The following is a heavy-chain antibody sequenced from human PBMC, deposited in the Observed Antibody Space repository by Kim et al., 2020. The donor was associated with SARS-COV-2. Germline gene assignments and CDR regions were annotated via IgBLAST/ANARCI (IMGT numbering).Heavy chain of an antibody. J-gene: IGHJ6*02. CDR2: ISPNSGTI. CDR1: GYTFIGYD. Sequence: ASVKVSCKAAGYTFIGYDIHWVRQAPGQGLEWMGRISPNSGTIHYAQKFQGRVTMTRDTSISTAYLELSSLKPDDTAVYYCARNNGLDVWGQATTITVSS. CDR3: ARNNGLDV. V-gene: IGHV1-2*06.